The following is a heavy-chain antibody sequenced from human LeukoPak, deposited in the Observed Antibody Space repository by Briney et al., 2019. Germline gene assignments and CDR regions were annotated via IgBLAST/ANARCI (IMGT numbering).Heavy chain of an antibody. CDR1: GFSISSGDYY. V-gene: IGHV4-30-4*01. D-gene: IGHD3-3*01. CDR3: ARGNDLWSGYYIIDY. J-gene: IGHJ4*02. Sequence: PSQTLSLTCTVSGFSISSGDYYWRWLRQPPGKGLEWIGYIYYSGSTYYNPSLKSRVTISVDTSKNQFSLKLSSVTAADTAVYYCARGNDLWSGYYIIDYWGQGTLVTVSS. CDR2: IYYSGST.